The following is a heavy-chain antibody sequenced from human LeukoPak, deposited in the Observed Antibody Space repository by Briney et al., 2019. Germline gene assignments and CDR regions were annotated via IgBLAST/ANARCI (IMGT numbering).Heavy chain of an antibody. Sequence: SETLSLTCTVSGGSISSYYWSWIRQPPGKGLEWIGYIYYSGSTNYNPSLKSRVTISVDTSKNRSSLKLSSVTAADTAVYYCATTPYDYGDYVGYFDYWGQGTLVTVSS. CDR2: IYYSGST. J-gene: IGHJ4*02. D-gene: IGHD4-17*01. CDR3: ATTPYDYGDYVGYFDY. CDR1: GGSISSYY. V-gene: IGHV4-59*01.